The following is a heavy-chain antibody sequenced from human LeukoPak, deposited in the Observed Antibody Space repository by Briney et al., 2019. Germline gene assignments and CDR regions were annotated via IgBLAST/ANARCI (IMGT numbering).Heavy chain of an antibody. V-gene: IGHV3-48*04. CDR2: ISSSSSTI. CDR3: ARDDDSSGYYLIPFDY. D-gene: IGHD3-22*01. Sequence: GGSLRLSCAASGFTFSSYSMNWVCEAPGEGLGWGSYISSSSSTIYYADSVKGRFTISRDNAKNSLYLQMNSLRAEDTAVYYCARDDDSSGYYLIPFDYWGQGTLVTVSS. CDR1: GFTFSSYS. J-gene: IGHJ4*02.